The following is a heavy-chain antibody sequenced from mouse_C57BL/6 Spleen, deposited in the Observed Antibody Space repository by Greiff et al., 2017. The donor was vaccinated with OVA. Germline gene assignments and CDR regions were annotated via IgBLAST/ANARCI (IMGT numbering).Heavy chain of an antibody. CDR3: ARSGYYGSSPYYAMDY. Sequence: VQLKESGPELVKPGASVKISCKASGYSFTDYNMNWVKQSNGKSLEWIGVINPNYGTTSYNQKFKGKATLTVDQSSSTAYMQLNSLTSEDSAVYYCARSGYYGSSPYYAMDYWGQGTSVTVSS. J-gene: IGHJ4*01. CDR2: INPNYGTT. V-gene: IGHV1-39*01. D-gene: IGHD1-1*01. CDR1: GYSFTDYN.